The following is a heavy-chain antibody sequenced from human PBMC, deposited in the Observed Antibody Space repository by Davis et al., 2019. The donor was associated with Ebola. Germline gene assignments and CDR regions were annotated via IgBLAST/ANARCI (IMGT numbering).Heavy chain of an antibody. CDR3: ARASRGWSSNDAFDI. J-gene: IGHJ3*02. V-gene: IGHV3-7*04. CDR1: GFTFSKHW. CDR2: IKQGGNEK. D-gene: IGHD1-26*01. Sequence: PGGSLRLSCAASGFTFSKHWMAWVRQAPGKGLEWVANIKQGGNEKFYLDSVRGRFTISRDDAKNSVYLQMNSLRVEDTAVYYCARASRGWSSNDAFDIWGQGTMVTVSS.